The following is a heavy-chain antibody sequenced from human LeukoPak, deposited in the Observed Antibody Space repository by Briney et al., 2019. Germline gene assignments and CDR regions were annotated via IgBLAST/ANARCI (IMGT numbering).Heavy chain of an antibody. CDR3: ARVNRALDY. Sequence: APVKVSCKASGYTFSAYYIHWVRQAPGQGLEWMGWINPNSGDTNSAQKFQGRVTMTRDTSISTVYMEVSSLISDDTAVYYCARVNRALDYWGQGTLVTVSS. CDR1: GYTFSAYY. V-gene: IGHV1-2*02. J-gene: IGHJ4*02. CDR2: INPNSGDT.